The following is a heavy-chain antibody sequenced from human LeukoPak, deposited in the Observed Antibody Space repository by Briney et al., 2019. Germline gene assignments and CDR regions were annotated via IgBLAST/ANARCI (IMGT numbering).Heavy chain of an antibody. V-gene: IGHV3-48*02. CDR1: GFTFSSSN. J-gene: IGHJ4*02. CDR2: ISSSSSTK. D-gene: IGHD4-11*01. CDR3: ARLTTLQAGY. Sequence: PGGSLRLSCEASGFTFSSSNMNWVRQAPGKGLEWVSYISSSSSTKYYADSVKGRFTISRDNAKNSLYLQMNSLRDEDTAVYYCARLTTLQAGYWGQGTLVTVSA.